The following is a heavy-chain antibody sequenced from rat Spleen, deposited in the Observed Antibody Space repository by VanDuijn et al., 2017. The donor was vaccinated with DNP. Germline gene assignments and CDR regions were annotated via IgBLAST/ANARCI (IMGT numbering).Heavy chain of an antibody. Sequence: EVQLQESGPGLVKPSQSLSLTCSVTGYSITSNYWGWIRKFPGNKMEWMGYISYSGSTSYNPSLKSRISITRDTSKNQFFLQLNSVTTEDTATYYCARSDYYSSYWHGFDYWGHGVMVTVSS. CDR1: GYSITSNY. J-gene: IGHJ2*01. D-gene: IGHD1-2*01. V-gene: IGHV3-1*01. CDR3: ARSDYYSSYWHGFDY. CDR2: ISYSGST.